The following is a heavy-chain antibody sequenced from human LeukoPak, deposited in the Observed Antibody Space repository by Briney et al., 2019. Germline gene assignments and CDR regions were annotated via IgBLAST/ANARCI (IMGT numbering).Heavy chain of an antibody. CDR1: GFTFSSYE. Sequence: PGGSLRLSCAASGFTFSSYEMNWVRQAPGKGLEWVSYISSSGSTIYYADSVKGRFTISGDNAKNSLYLQMNSLRAEDTSVYYCARDSRDCSGGSCYSGYYYYGMDVWGQGTTVTVSS. CDR2: ISSSGSTI. D-gene: IGHD2-15*01. V-gene: IGHV3-48*03. J-gene: IGHJ6*02. CDR3: ARDSRDCSGGSCYSGYYYYGMDV.